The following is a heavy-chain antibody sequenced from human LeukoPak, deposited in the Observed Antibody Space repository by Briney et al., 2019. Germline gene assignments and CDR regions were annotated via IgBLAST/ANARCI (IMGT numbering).Heavy chain of an antibody. V-gene: IGHV3-74*01. CDR1: GFTFSSYW. CDR2: ILRYGLA. Sequence: GGSLRHSCAASGFTFSSYWMHLVRQTPGKGPILDSRILRYGLALFEASVRDRFTISRANAKNTVYLQMNSLRADDTAMYYCARAVTYFYGSVTYDWFESWGQGTLVTVSS. J-gene: IGHJ5*01. D-gene: IGHD3-10*01. CDR3: ARAVTYFYGSVTYDWFES.